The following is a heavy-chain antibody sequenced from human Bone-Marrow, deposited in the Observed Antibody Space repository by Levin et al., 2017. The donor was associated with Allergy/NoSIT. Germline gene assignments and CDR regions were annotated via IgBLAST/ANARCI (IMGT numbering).Heavy chain of an antibody. D-gene: IGHD5-12*01. CDR3: ARSGYSGYDVDY. CDR2: IYPVDSDT. Sequence: PGESLKISCKGSGYRFTNFWIAWVRQMPGKGLEWMGIIYPVDSDTRYSPSLQGQVTISVDKSISTAYLQWSSLKASDTAMYYCARSGYSGYDVDYWGQGTLVTVSS. J-gene: IGHJ4*02. V-gene: IGHV5-51*01. CDR1: GYRFTNFW.